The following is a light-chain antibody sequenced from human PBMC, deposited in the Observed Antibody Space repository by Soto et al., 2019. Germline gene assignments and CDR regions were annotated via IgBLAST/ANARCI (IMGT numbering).Light chain of an antibody. CDR1: QSIDIW. CDR2: KAS. Sequence: DIQMTQPPSTLSASVGDRVTITCRASQSIDIWLAWYQQKPTKAPKLLIYKASSLESEVPSRFSGSGSGTEFTLTISNLQPDDFATYYCQQYDSYPWTFGLGTKVDIK. J-gene: IGKJ1*01. V-gene: IGKV1-5*03. CDR3: QQYDSYPWT.